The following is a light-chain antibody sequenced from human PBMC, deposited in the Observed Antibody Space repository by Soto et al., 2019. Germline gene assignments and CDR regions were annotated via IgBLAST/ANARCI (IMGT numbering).Light chain of an antibody. CDR1: SSDVGSYNY. V-gene: IGLV2-14*03. CDR3: ISYTSSNSYV. J-gene: IGLJ1*01. CDR2: DVS. Sequence: QSALTQPASVSGSPGQSITISCTGTSSDVGSYNYVSWFQQHPGKAPQLMIYDVSNRHSGVSYRFSGSKSGNTASLTISGLQAEDEADYYCISYTSSNSYVFGTGTQLTVL.